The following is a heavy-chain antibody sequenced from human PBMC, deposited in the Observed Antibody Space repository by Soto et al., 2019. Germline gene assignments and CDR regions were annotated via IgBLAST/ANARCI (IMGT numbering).Heavy chain of an antibody. V-gene: IGHV3-33*01. Sequence: GGSLRLSCAASGFTFSSYGMHWVRQAPGKGLEWVAVIWYDGSNKYYADSVKGRFTISRDNSKNTLYLQMNSLRAEDTAVYYCARDGWRDENSYGYNYFDYWGQGTLVTVSS. CDR2: IWYDGSNK. CDR1: GFTFSSYG. D-gene: IGHD5-18*01. J-gene: IGHJ4*02. CDR3: ARDGWRDENSYGYNYFDY.